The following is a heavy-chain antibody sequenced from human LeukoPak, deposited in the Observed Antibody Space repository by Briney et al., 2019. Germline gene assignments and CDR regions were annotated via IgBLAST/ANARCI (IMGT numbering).Heavy chain of an antibody. V-gene: IGHV3-23*01. CDR2: ISGSGGST. Sequence: PGGSLRLSCAASGFTFSSYGMSWVRQAPGKGLEWVSAISGSGGSTYYADSVKGRFTISRDNSKNTLYLQINSLRAEDTAVYYCAKAYTHYYDSSGYYGIGYFDYWGQGTLVTVSS. CDR1: GFTFSSYG. D-gene: IGHD3-22*01. CDR3: AKAYTHYYDSSGYYGIGYFDY. J-gene: IGHJ4*02.